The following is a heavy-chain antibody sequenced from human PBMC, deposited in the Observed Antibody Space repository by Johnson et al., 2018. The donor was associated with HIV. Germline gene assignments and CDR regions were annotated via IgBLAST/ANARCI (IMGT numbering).Heavy chain of an antibody. D-gene: IGHD5-18*01. CDR2: INSDGSST. V-gene: IGHV3-74*01. J-gene: IGHJ3*02. Sequence: VQLVESGGGLVQPGGSLRLSCAASGFTFSSYWMHWVRQAPGKGLVWVSRINSDGSSTTYADSVKGRFTISRDNAKNTLYLQMNSLRAEDTAVDYCARERDTDMAGDAFDIWGQGTMVTVSS. CDR1: GFTFSSYW. CDR3: ARERDTDMAGDAFDI.